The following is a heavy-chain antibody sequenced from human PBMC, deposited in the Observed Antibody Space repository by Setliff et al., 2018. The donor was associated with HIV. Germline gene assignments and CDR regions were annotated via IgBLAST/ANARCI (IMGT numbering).Heavy chain of an antibody. CDR2: IYHSGST. CDR3: VRAPPGIQLLASTNGPYYFDY. CDR1: GHSITSDYQ. V-gene: IGHV4-38-2*02. Sequence: SETLSLTCTVSGHSITSDYQWGWIRQPPGKGLEWIGSIYHSGSTYYNPSLKSRVTISVDTTKSQISLKLISVTAADTAVYYCVRAPPGIQLLASTNGPYYFDYWGHGTLVTVSS. J-gene: IGHJ4*01. D-gene: IGHD1-1*01.